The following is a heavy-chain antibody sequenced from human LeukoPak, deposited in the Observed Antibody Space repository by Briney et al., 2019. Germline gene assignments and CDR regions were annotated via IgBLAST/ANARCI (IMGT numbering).Heavy chain of an antibody. D-gene: IGHD3-10*01. Sequence: ASVKVSCKASGYTFTGYYMHWVRQAPGQGLGWMGWINPNSGGTNYAQKFQGWVTMTRDTSISTAYMELSRLRSDDTAVYYCAISAGSYYSVDYRGQGTLFTVSS. CDR2: INPNSGGT. V-gene: IGHV1-2*04. CDR1: GYTFTGYY. CDR3: AISAGSYYSVDY. J-gene: IGHJ4*02.